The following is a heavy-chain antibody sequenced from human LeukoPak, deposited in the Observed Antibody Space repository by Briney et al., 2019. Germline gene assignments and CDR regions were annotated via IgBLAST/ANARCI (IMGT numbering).Heavy chain of an antibody. CDR3: AREMRFGSYSSSWYLLDY. CDR2: IYYSGST. V-gene: IGHV4-59*01. J-gene: IGHJ4*02. D-gene: IGHD6-13*01. CDR1: GGSISSYY. Sequence: SETLSLTCTVSGGSISSYYWSWSRQPPGKGLGWVGYIYYSGSTNYNPSLKSRVTISVDTSKNQFSLKLSSVTAADTAVYYCAREMRFGSYSSSWYLLDYWGQGALVTVSS.